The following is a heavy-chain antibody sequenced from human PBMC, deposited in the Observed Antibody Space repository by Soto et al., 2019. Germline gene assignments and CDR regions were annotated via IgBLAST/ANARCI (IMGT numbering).Heavy chain of an antibody. CDR3: AKSNLSHHVSGAAYFDS. CDR2: IYPDDSET. D-gene: IGHD3-10*01. J-gene: IGHJ4*02. V-gene: IGHV5-51*01. CDR1: GYSFTKYY. Sequence: PGESLKISCEASGYSFTKYYIAWVRQMPGRGLEWMGLIYPDDSETKYSPTFEGQITISADKSISAAYLQWRSLMASDTAMYYCAKSNLSHHVSGAAYFDSSGPGTLVTV.